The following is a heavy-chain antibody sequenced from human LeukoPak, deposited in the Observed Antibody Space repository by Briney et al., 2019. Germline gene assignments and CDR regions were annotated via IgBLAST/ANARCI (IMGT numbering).Heavy chain of an antibody. CDR2: ITPSGGT. V-gene: IGHV1-2*02. CDR1: GYTFTSYA. D-gene: IGHD5-24*01. CDR3: ARDRYGDGFAHFDY. Sequence: APVKMSCTASGYTFTSYAMHWVRQPPGQGLEWMGWITPSGGTNYPQKFQGRVAITRDTSITTAYMDLSRLTSDDTAVYYCARDRYGDGFAHFDYWGQGALVTASS. J-gene: IGHJ4*02.